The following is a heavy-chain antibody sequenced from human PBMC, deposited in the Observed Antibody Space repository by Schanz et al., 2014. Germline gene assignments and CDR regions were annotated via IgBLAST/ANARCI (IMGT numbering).Heavy chain of an antibody. CDR3: ASGVHVSSLQKGLQF. CDR2: IYSGIGA. CDR1: GFTVSSNH. Sequence: EGQLAESGGGLVQPGGSLRLSCAVSGFTVSSNHMSWVRQAPGKGLEWVSVIYSGIGAYYADSVKDRFTVSRDNSKNTVYLQMNRLRAEDTAVYYCASGVHVSSLQKGLQFWGQGTLVIVSS. D-gene: IGHD3-10*01. V-gene: IGHV3-66*01. J-gene: IGHJ1*01.